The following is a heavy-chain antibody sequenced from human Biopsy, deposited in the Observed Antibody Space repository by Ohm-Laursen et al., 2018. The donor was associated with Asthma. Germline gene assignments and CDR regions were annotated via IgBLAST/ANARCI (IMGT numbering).Heavy chain of an antibody. J-gene: IGHJ4*02. Sequence: SLRLSCAASGFTFRNFGMHWVRQAPGKGLEWVAGIFFDGSNKYYADSVKGRFTISRDNSKDTLYLQMNSLRGDDTAVYYCARGKTWGRSYYFDYWGQGTLVTVSS. CDR2: IFFDGSNK. CDR1: GFTFRNFG. V-gene: IGHV3-30*03. CDR3: ARGKTWGRSYYFDY. D-gene: IGHD6-6*01.